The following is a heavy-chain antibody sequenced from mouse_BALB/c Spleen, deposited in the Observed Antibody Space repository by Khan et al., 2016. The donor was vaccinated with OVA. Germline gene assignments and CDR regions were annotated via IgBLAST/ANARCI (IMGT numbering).Heavy chain of an antibody. Sequence: QVQLKQSGAELVRPGSSVKISCKASGYAFSNYWMNWVKQRPGQGLEWIGQIYPGDGDTSFNGKFMGKATLTADQSSSTAYMQLSSLTSEESEVYVGASSGYDYFAYWGQGTLGTVAA. J-gene: IGHJ3*01. V-gene: IGHV1-80*01. CDR2: IYPGDGDT. D-gene: IGHD2-14*01. CDR1: GYAFSNYW. CDR3: ASSGYDYFAY.